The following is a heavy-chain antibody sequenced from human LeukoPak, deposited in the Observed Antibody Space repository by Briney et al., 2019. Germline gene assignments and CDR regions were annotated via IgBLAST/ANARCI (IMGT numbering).Heavy chain of an antibody. CDR2: IYSGGST. D-gene: IGHD4-23*01. V-gene: IGHV3-66*01. CDR3: ARVRGYYGGDE. Sequence: GGSLRLSCAASGFTVSSNYMSWVRQAPGKGLEWVSVIYSGGSTYYADSVKGRFTISRDNSKYTLYLQMNSLRAENTAVYYCARVRGYYGGDEWGQGTLVTVSS. CDR1: GFTVSSNY. J-gene: IGHJ4*02.